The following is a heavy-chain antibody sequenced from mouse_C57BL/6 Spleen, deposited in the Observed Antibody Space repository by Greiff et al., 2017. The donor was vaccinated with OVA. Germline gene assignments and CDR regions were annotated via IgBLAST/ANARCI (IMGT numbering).Heavy chain of an antibody. Sequence: VQLQQSGAELVKPGASVKISCKASGYAFSSYWMNWVKQRPGKGLEWIGQIYPGDGDTNYNGKFKGKATLTADKSSSTAYMPLSSPTSEDSAVYFCARYGNDGYYVDYWGQGTTLTVSS. V-gene: IGHV1-80*01. D-gene: IGHD2-3*01. CDR1: GYAFSSYW. J-gene: IGHJ2*01. CDR2: IYPGDGDT. CDR3: ARYGNDGYYVDY.